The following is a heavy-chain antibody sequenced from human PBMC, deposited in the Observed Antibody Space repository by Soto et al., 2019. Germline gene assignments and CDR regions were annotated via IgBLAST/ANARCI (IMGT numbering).Heavy chain of an antibody. D-gene: IGHD4-4*01. V-gene: IGHV4-34*01. Sequence: SETLSLTCAVYGGSFSGYYWSWIRQPPGKGLEWIGEINHSGSTTYNPSLKSRVTISVDTAKNQFSLKLSSVTAADTAVYYCARKTDYSNYYFDYWGQGTLVTVSS. CDR1: GGSFSGYY. J-gene: IGHJ4*02. CDR2: INHSGST. CDR3: ARKTDYSNYYFDY.